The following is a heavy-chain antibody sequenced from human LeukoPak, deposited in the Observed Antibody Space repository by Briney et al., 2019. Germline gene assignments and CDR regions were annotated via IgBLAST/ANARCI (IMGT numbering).Heavy chain of an antibody. CDR1: GFAFSSYS. D-gene: IGHD6-6*01. V-gene: IGHV3-21*01. Sequence: GGSLRLSCAASGFAFSSYSMNWVRQAPGKGLEWASSISSSSYIYYADSVKGRFTISRDNAKNSLYLQMNSLRAEDTAVYYCARSSSSTLNFDYWGQGTLVTVSS. J-gene: IGHJ4*02. CDR3: ARSSSSTLNFDY. CDR2: ISSSSYI.